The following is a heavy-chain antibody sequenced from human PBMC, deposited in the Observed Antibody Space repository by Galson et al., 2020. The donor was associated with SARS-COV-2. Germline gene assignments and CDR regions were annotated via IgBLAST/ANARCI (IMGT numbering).Heavy chain of an antibody. Sequence: ASVKVSCKASGYTFTGYYMHWVRQAPGQGLERMGWINPNSGGTNYAQKFQGRVTMTRDTSISTAYMELSRLRSDDTAVYYCASWANYYYYYGMDVWGQGTTVTVSS. CDR3: ASWANYYYYYGMDV. CDR1: GYTFTGYY. J-gene: IGHJ6*02. D-gene: IGHD7-27*01. V-gene: IGHV1-2*02. CDR2: INPNSGGT.